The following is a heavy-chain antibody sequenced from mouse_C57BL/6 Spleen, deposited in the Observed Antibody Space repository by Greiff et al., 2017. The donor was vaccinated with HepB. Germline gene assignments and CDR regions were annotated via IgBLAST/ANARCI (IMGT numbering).Heavy chain of an antibody. CDR3: AKANWDVRAFDY. CDR1: GYTFTSYW. Sequence: QVQLQQSGAELVRPGSSVKLSCKASGYTFTSYWMDWVKQRPGQGLEWIGNIYPSDSETHYNQKFKDKDTLTVDKSSSTAYMQLSSLTSEDSAVYYCAKANWDVRAFDYWGQGTTLTVSS. J-gene: IGHJ2*01. CDR2: IYPSDSET. V-gene: IGHV1-61*01. D-gene: IGHD4-1*01.